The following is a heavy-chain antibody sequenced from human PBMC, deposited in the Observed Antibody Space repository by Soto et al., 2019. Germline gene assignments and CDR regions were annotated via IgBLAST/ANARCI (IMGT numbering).Heavy chain of an antibody. CDR2: INHSGST. Sequence: SETLSLTCAVFGGSFSGYYWSWIRQPPGKGLEWIGEINHSGSTNYNPSLKSRVTISVVTSKNQFSLKLSSVTAADTAVYYCARENYDLWSGYLISNWFDPWGQGTLVTVSS. CDR1: GGSFSGYY. J-gene: IGHJ5*02. D-gene: IGHD3-3*01. V-gene: IGHV4-34*01. CDR3: ARENYDLWSGYLISNWFDP.